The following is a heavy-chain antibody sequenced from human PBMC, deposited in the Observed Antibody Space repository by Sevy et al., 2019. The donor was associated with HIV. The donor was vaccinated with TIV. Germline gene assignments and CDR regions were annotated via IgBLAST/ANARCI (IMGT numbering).Heavy chain of an antibody. CDR3: ARAGHSYGLFDY. Sequence: SETLSLTCTVSGGSISSCCCNWIRQSPGKGLEWIGYMCHTGITNYNPSLKSRVTISLDTSRNQFSLRLSSVTAADTAVYYCARAGHSYGLFDYWGQRTLVTVSS. CDR1: GGSISSCC. CDR2: MCHTGIT. V-gene: IGHV4-59*13. J-gene: IGHJ4*02. D-gene: IGHD5-18*01.